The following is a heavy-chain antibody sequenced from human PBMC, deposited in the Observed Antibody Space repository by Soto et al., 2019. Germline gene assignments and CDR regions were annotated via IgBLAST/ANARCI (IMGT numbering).Heavy chain of an antibody. CDR2: IHTSGTT. J-gene: IGHJ5*02. CDR3: ARAYYFDDTGNWFDP. Sequence: QLQLQESGPGLVKPSETLSLTCTVSPASIITTYSWSWIRQPAGKGLEWLGRIHTSGTTNYNPSLKSRVSMSVDTSKNQFPLKLRSVTAADTAVYYCARAYYFDDTGNWFDPWGQGTRVTVSS. V-gene: IGHV4-4*07. D-gene: IGHD3-22*01. CDR1: PASIITTYS.